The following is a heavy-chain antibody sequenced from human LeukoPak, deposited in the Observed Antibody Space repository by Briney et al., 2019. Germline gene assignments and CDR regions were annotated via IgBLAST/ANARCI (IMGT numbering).Heavy chain of an antibody. Sequence: PGGSLRLSCAASGFTVGGNYMSWVRQAPGKGLEWVSIIYRGGSTNYADSVKGRFTISRDTSKNTLYLQMNSLRAEDTAVYYCARLSANSSAYFFDYWGQGTLVTVSS. CDR1: GFTVGGNY. D-gene: IGHD3-22*01. CDR2: IYRGGST. CDR3: ARLSANSSAYFFDY. V-gene: IGHV3-66*04. J-gene: IGHJ4*02.